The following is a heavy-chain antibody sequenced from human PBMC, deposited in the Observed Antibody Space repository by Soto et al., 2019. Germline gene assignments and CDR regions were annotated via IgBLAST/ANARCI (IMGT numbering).Heavy chain of an antibody. CDR2: IYYSGST. V-gene: IGHV4-59*01. CDR1: GGSISSYY. CDR3: ARGWELLPYYFDY. J-gene: IGHJ4*02. D-gene: IGHD1-26*01. Sequence: SETLPLTCTVSGGSISSYYWSWIRQPPGKGLEWIGYIYYSGSTNYNPSLKSRVTISVDTSKNQFSLKLSSVTAADTAVYYCARGWELLPYYFDYWGQGTLVPVSS.